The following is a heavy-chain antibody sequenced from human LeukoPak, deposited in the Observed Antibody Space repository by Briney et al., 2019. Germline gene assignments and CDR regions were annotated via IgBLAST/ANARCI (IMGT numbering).Heavy chain of an antibody. Sequence: ASVKVSCTASGYTFTGYYMHWVRQAPGQGLEWMGWINPNSGGTNYAQKLQGRVTMTTDTSTSTAYMELRSLRSDDTAVYYCARVYCTNGVCYESHFDYWGQGTLVTVSS. J-gene: IGHJ4*02. CDR1: GYTFTGYY. D-gene: IGHD2-8*01. CDR3: ARVYCTNGVCYESHFDY. CDR2: INPNSGGT. V-gene: IGHV1-2*02.